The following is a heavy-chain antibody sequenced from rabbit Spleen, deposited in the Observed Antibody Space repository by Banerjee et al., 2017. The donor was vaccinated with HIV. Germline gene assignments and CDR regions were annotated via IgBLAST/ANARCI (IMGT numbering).Heavy chain of an antibody. D-gene: IGHD8-1*01. CDR2: INTATSKS. V-gene: IGHV1S45*01. Sequence: QERLVESGGGLVKPEGSLTLTCKASGFSFSDRDVMCWVRQAPGKGLEWIACINTATSKSVYANWAKGRFTISKSSSTTVTLQMTSLTVADTATYFCARDTGSSFSSYGMDLWGQGTLVTVS. CDR3: ARDTGSSFSSYGMDL. CDR1: GFSFSDRDV. J-gene: IGHJ6*01.